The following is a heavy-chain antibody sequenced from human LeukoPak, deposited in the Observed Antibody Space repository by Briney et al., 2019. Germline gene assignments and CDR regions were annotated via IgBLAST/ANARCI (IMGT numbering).Heavy chain of an antibody. CDR1: GGSISSGGYY. CDR2: IYYSGST. D-gene: IGHD6-13*01. CDR3: ARGSHAAGMYYFDY. V-gene: IGHV4-31*03. J-gene: IGHJ4*02. Sequence: NPSETLSLTCTVSGGSISSGGYYWSWIRQHPGKGLEWIGYIYYSGSTYYNPSLKSRVAISVDTSKNQFSLKLSSVTAADTAVYYCARGSHAAGMYYFDYWGQGTLVTVSS.